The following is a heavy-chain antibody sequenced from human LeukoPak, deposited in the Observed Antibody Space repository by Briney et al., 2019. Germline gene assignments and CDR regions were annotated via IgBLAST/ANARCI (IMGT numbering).Heavy chain of an antibody. J-gene: IGHJ3*02. V-gene: IGHV1-69*05. CDR2: IIPIFHRT. CDR1: GGTIINYA. Sequence: SVKVSCKASGGTIINYAINWVRQAPGQGLEWMGRIIPIFHRTNYAQKFQGRLTITTDESTRTAYLELSSLRSEDTAEYYCARDIPGSSGYFNDAFDIWGQGTMVTVSS. D-gene: IGHD3-22*01. CDR3: ARDIPGSSGYFNDAFDI.